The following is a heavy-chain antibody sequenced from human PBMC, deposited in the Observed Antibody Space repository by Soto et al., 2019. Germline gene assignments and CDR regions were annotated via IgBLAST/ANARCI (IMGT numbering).Heavy chain of an antibody. CDR3: AHSLGEDWFDP. CDR1: GFSLTTSGVG. Sequence: QITLKESGPTLVKSTQTLTLTCTFSGFSLTTSGVGVGWIRQPPGKALEWLALIYWDDDKHYSPSLKSRLTNTKDTSKTQVVLMMTNMDPVDTATDSCAHSLGEDWFDPWGQGTLVTVSS. D-gene: IGHD3-10*01. J-gene: IGHJ5*02. CDR2: IYWDDDK. V-gene: IGHV2-5*02.